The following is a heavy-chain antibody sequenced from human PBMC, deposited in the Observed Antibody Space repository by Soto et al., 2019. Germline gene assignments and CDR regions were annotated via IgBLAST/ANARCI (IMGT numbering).Heavy chain of an antibody. CDR3: AKGGAEMLGYYYCFVMDV. CDR1: GFAFGTYA. Sequence: VQLLESGGGMVQPGGSLRLSCGASGFAFGTYAMNWVRQAPGKGLEWVSGISSRGGSTFYADSVQGRFIISRDNSKNTIYLQMDNLRVEDTAIYYCAKGGAEMLGYYYCFVMDVWGQGTTVSVSS. J-gene: IGHJ6*02. CDR2: ISSRGGST. V-gene: IGHV3-23*01. D-gene: IGHD2-8*01.